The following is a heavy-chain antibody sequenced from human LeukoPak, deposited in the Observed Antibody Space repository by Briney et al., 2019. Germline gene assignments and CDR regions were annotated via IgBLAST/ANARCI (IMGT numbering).Heavy chain of an antibody. CDR1: GYSFTNYW. V-gene: IGHV5-51*01. CDR2: IYPGDSES. D-gene: IGHD6-19*01. Sequence: GESLKISCKGSGYSFTNYWVGWARQMPGKGLEWMGIIYPGDSESRYSPSFQGQVTISADKSISTAYLQWSSLKASDTAMYYCARLRSSAWRDAFDIWGQGTMVTVSS. J-gene: IGHJ3*02. CDR3: ARLRSSAWRDAFDI.